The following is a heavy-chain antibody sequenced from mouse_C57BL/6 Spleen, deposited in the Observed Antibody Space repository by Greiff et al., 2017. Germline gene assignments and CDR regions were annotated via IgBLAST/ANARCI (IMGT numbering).Heavy chain of an antibody. CDR2: IDPSDSYT. CDR3: ARYRLLSAMDY. CDR1: GYTFTSYW. Sequence: QVQLQQPGAELVKPGASVKLSCKASGYTFTSYWMQWVKQRPGQGLEWIGEIDPSDSYTNYNQKFKGKATLTVDTSSSTAYMQLSSLTSEDSAVYYCARYRLLSAMDYWGQGTSVTVSS. D-gene: IGHD2-12*01. J-gene: IGHJ4*01. V-gene: IGHV1-50*01.